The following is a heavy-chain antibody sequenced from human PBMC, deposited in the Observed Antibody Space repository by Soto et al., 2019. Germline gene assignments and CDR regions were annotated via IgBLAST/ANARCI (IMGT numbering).Heavy chain of an antibody. CDR1: GFTFSSYA. V-gene: IGHV3-23*01. D-gene: IGHD3-22*01. J-gene: IGHJ4*02. Sequence: GGSLRLSCAASGFTFSSYAMSWVRQAPGKGLEWVSAISGSGGSTYYADSVKGRFTISRDNSKNTLYLQMNSLRAEDTAVYYCAKCLPSRYYYDSSGYYFLEIGGYFDYWGQGTLVTVSS. CDR2: ISGSGGST. CDR3: AKCLPSRYYYDSSGYYFLEIGGYFDY.